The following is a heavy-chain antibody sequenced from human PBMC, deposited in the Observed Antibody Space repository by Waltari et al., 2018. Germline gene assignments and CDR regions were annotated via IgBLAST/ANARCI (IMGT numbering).Heavy chain of an antibody. CDR3: ARSYYDFWSGQTPNWFDP. J-gene: IGHJ5*02. Sequence: QVQLVQSGAEVKKPGASVKVSCKASGYTFTSYDINWVRQATGQGLEWMGWMNPNSGNTGYAQKFQGRVTMTRNTSISTAYMELSSLRSEDTAVYYCARSYYDFWSGQTPNWFDPWGQGTLVTVSS. CDR2: MNPNSGNT. V-gene: IGHV1-8*01. CDR1: GYTFTSYD. D-gene: IGHD3-3*01.